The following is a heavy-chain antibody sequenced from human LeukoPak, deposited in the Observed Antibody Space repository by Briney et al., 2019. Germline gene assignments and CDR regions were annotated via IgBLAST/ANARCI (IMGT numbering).Heavy chain of an antibody. CDR1: GGSISSSSYY. V-gene: IGHV4-39*01. J-gene: IGHJ5*02. CDR3: ARLLVRWFDP. CDR2: IYYSGST. D-gene: IGHD2/OR15-2a*01. Sequence: SETLSLTCTVSGGSISSSSYYWGWIRQPPGKGLEWIGSIYYSGSTYYNPSLKSRVTISVDTSKNQFSLKLSPVTAADTAVYYCARLLVRWFDPWGQGTLVTVSS.